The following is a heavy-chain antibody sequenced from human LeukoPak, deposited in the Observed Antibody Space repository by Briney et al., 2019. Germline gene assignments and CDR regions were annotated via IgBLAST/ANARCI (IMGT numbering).Heavy chain of an antibody. Sequence: ASVKVSCKASGYTFTGYYMHWVRQAPGQGLEWMGRINPNSGGTNYAQKFQGRVTTTRDTSISTAYMELSRLRSDDTAVYYCARDSDGPLWFGETPPDAFDIWGQGTMVTVSS. J-gene: IGHJ3*02. CDR2: INPNSGGT. D-gene: IGHD3-10*01. CDR1: GYTFTGYY. CDR3: ARDSDGPLWFGETPPDAFDI. V-gene: IGHV1-2*06.